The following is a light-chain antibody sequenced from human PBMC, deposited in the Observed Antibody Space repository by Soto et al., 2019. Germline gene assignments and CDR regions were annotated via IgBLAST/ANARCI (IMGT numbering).Light chain of an antibody. J-gene: IGKJ1*01. Sequence: ESVLTQSPGTLSLSPGERATLSCRASQSVSSSYLAWYQQKPGQAPRLLIYGASSRATRIPDRFSGSGSGTDFTLTISRLEPEDFAVYYCQQYGSSPRTFGQGTKVDIK. CDR2: GAS. V-gene: IGKV3-20*01. CDR3: QQYGSSPRT. CDR1: QSVSSSY.